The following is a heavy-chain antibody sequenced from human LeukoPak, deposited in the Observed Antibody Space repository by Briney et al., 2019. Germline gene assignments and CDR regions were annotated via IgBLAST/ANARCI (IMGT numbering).Heavy chain of an antibody. Sequence: SETLSLTCTVSGGSISSYYWSWIRQPPGKGLEWIGYIYYSGSTNYNPSLKSRVTISVDTSKNQFSLKLSSVTAADTAVYYCARVVRSDFYATYYYDSSGFAFDIWGQGTMVTVSS. V-gene: IGHV4-59*01. CDR1: GGSISSYY. CDR2: IYYSGST. J-gene: IGHJ3*02. D-gene: IGHD3-22*01. CDR3: ARVVRSDFYATYYYDSSGFAFDI.